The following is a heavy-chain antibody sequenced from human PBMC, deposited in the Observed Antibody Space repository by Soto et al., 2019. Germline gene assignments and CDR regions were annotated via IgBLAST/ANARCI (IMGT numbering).Heavy chain of an antibody. Sequence: EVQLVESGGGLVQPGGSLRLSCAASGFTVSSKYMSWVRQAPGKGLEWVSLIQNVGPTYYADSVKGRFTISRDTSENTVHLQMDSLRAEDTAVYYCARDDVLCDGGRCYGRPLDVWGKGTTVTVSS. J-gene: IGHJ6*04. CDR1: GFTVSSKY. CDR3: ARDDVLCDGGRCYGRPLDV. V-gene: IGHV3-66*01. D-gene: IGHD2-15*01. CDR2: IQNVGPT.